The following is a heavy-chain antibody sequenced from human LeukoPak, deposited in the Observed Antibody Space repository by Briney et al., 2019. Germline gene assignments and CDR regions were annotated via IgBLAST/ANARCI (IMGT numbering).Heavy chain of an antibody. CDR1: GFTFDDYA. CDR3: AKEDQNASSGSYAPADDAFDI. CDR2: ISWNSGSI. D-gene: IGHD1-26*01. V-gene: IGHV3-9*01. Sequence: GGSLRLSCAASGFTFDDYAMHWVRQAPGKGLEWVSGISWNSGSIGYADSVKGRFTISRDNAKNSLYLQMNSLRAEDTALYYCAKEDQNASSGSYAPADDAFDIWGQGTMVTVSS. J-gene: IGHJ3*02.